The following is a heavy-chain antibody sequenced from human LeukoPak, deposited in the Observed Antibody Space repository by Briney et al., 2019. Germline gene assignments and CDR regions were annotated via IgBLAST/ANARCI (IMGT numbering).Heavy chain of an antibody. Sequence: GESLKISCKGSGYSVTSYWIGWVRQMPGKGLEWMGIIYPGDSDTRYSPSFQGRVTISADKSISTAYLQWSSLKASDTAMYYCARQRFTMRAYAGNWFDPWGQGTLVTVSS. CDR2: IYPGDSDT. J-gene: IGHJ5*02. CDR1: GYSVTSYW. CDR3: ARQRFTMRAYAGNWFDP. D-gene: IGHD3-10*01. V-gene: IGHV5-51*01.